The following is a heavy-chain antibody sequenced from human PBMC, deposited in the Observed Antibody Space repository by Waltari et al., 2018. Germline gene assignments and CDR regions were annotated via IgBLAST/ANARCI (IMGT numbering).Heavy chain of an antibody. J-gene: IGHJ4*02. CDR1: GGSISGYY. V-gene: IGHV4-59*08. CDR2: IYYSGRT. Sequence: QVQLQESGPGLVKPSETLSLTCTVSGGSISGYYWSWIRQPPGKGLEWIGHIYYSGRTNHNPSLKGRVTMSIDTSENQFSLKLSSVTAADTAVYYCARAYYGDSYDYWGQGTLVTVS. D-gene: IGHD4-17*01. CDR3: ARAYYGDSYDY.